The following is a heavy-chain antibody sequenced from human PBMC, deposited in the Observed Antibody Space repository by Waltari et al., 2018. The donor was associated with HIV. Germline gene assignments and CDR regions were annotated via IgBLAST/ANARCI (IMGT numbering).Heavy chain of an antibody. Sequence: QVQLQQWATGLLKLSETLSRTCAVYGASFSGYYCTWIRQPPGKGLEWIGEINHSGDSNHNPALKSRVSISVDTSKKQFSLKLSSVTAADTAVYYCARGLGGDYVAYFYYGMDVWGQGTTVTVSS. V-gene: IGHV4-34*01. CDR2: INHSGDS. CDR3: ARGLGGDYVAYFYYGMDV. D-gene: IGHD4-17*01. CDR1: GASFSGYY. J-gene: IGHJ6*02.